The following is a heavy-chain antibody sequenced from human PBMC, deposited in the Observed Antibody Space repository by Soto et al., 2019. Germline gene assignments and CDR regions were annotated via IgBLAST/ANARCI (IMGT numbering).Heavy chain of an antibody. CDR3: ARVRSGGDFDY. CDR1: GFTFSSYS. Sequence: EVQLVESGGALVQPGGSLRLSCVVSGFTFSSYSMNWVRQAPGKGLQWVSYITGSSTTIYYADSVKGRFTISRDNAENSLSLEMNSLRDEDTAVYYCARVRSGGDFDYWGQGTLVTVSS. V-gene: IGHV3-48*02. J-gene: IGHJ4*02. D-gene: IGHD3-3*01. CDR2: ITGSSTTI.